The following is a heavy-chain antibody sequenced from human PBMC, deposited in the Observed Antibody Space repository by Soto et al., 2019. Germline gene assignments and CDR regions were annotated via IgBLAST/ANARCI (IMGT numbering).Heavy chain of an antibody. V-gene: IGHV1-24*01. D-gene: IGHD3-10*01. CDR3: ATAAPYYYGSGSYHSGRFDY. CDR2: FDPEDGET. CDR1: GYTLTELS. J-gene: IGHJ4*02. Sequence: ASVKVSCKVSGYTLTELSMHWVRQAPGKGLEWMGGFDPEDGETIYAQKFQGRVTMTEDTSTDTAYMKLSSLRSEDTAVYYCATAAPYYYGSGSYHSGRFDYWGQGTLVTVSS.